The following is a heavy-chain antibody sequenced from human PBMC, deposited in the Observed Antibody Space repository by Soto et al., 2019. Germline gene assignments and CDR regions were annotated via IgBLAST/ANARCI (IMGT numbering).Heavy chain of an antibody. J-gene: IGHJ1*01. CDR1: GFTFSSYS. V-gene: IGHV3-21*01. CDR2: TSSSSRYI. CDR3: ARGFDILTGLYFQH. Sequence: EVQLVESGGGLVKPGGSLRLSCAASGFTFSSYSMNWVRQAPGKGLEWVSSTSSSSRYIYYPDSVKGRFTISRDNAKNSLYLQMSSLRAEDTAVYYCARGFDILTGLYFQHWGQGTLVTVSS. D-gene: IGHD3-9*01.